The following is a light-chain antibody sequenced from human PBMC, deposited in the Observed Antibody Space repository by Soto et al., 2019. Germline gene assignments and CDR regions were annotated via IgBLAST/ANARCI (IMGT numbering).Light chain of an antibody. Sequence: DIQMTQSPSTLSASVGDRVTITCRASQSIDTSLARYQQKPGKAPRLLIYMASNLQSGVPSRFSGSGSGTEFTLTISSLLPDDFATYYCQHHKSYPRTFGQGTKVEIK. CDR2: MAS. CDR3: QHHKSYPRT. CDR1: QSIDTS. V-gene: IGKV1-5*03. J-gene: IGKJ1*01.